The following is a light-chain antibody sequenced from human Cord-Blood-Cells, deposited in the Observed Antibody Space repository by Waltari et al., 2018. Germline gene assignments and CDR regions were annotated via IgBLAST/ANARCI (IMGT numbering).Light chain of an antibody. J-gene: IGLJ3*02. CDR2: GNG. Sequence: QSVLTQPPSVSGAPGQRVTISCTGSSSNIGAGYDVHWYQQLPGTAPKLLIYGNGNRPSGVPDRFSGSKSGTAASLAITGLQAEDEADYYCQSYDSSLSGWVFGGVTKLTVL. CDR1: SSNIGAGYD. V-gene: IGLV1-40*01. CDR3: QSYDSSLSGWV.